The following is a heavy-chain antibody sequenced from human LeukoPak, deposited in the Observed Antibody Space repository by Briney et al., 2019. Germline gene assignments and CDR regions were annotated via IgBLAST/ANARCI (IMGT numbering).Heavy chain of an antibody. CDR3: ARVRGSSWYLAFDI. D-gene: IGHD6-13*01. V-gene: IGHV4-31*03. J-gene: IGHJ3*02. CDR2: IYYSGST. Sequence: PSETLSLTCTVSGGSISSGDYYWSWIRQHPGKGLEWIGYIYYSGSTYYNPSLKSRVTISVDTSKNQFSLKLSSVTAADTAVYYCARVRGSSWYLAFDIWGQGTMVTVSS. CDR1: GGSISSGDYY.